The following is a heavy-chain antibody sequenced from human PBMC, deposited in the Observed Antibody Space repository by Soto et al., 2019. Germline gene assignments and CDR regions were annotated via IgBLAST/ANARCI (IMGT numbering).Heavy chain of an antibody. V-gene: IGHV3-23*01. CDR3: SKGSYTNYNWFDP. CDR1: GFTFSSHA. J-gene: IGHJ5*02. D-gene: IGHD4-4*01. Sequence: EVQLLESGGGLVQPGGSLRLSCAASGFTFSSHAMSWVRQAPGKGLEWVSSMSGSGDNTYHADSVKGRFTVSRDNSKNTIYLQMNSLRVENTDVYYCSKGSYTNYNWFDPWGQGTLVTVSS. CDR2: MSGSGDNT.